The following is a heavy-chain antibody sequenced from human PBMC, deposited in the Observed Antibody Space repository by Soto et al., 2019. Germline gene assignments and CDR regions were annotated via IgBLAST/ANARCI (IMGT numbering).Heavy chain of an antibody. Sequence: GASVKVSCKASGYTFTSYYMHWVRQAPGQGLEWMGRINPSGGSTSYAQKFQGRVTMTRDTSISTAYMELSRLRSDDTAVYYCAREGITLGFDYWGQGTLVTVSS. J-gene: IGHJ4*02. CDR2: INPSGGST. CDR1: GYTFTSYY. V-gene: IGHV1-46*01. CDR3: AREGITLGFDY. D-gene: IGHD3-10*01.